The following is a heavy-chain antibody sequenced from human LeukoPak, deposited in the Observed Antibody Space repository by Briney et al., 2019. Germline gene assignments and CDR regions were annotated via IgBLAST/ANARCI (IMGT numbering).Heavy chain of an antibody. J-gene: IGHJ4*02. Sequence: ASVKVSCKASGYTFTAYYIHWVRQAPGQGLEWMGWNNPNSGGANYAQKFQGRVSMTRDSSISTVYMELTRLRSDDTAIYYCATLDQVDYWGLGTLVTVSS. CDR1: GYTFTAYY. CDR3: ATLDQVDY. D-gene: IGHD1/OR15-1a*01. V-gene: IGHV1-2*02. CDR2: NNPNSGGA.